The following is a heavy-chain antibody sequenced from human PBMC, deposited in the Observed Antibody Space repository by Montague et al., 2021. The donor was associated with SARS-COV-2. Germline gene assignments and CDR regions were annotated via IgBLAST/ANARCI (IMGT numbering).Heavy chain of an antibody. V-gene: IGHV4-4*07. J-gene: IGHJ4*02. D-gene: IGHD3-16*01. Sequence: SETLSLTCTASGGSMRSYYWSWIRQPAGQGLEWIGRIYSSGSTNYNPSLNSRITMSVDTSRNQFSLKVTSVTAADTAVYYCARDLGAPDCYFDSWGQGTLVTVSS. CDR3: ARDLGAPDCYFDS. CDR2: IYSSGST. CDR1: GGSMRSYY.